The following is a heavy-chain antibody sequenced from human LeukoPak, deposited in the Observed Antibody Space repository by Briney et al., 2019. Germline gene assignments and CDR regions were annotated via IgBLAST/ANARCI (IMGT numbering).Heavy chain of an antibody. CDR3: AREYRYYYDSSGPLMD. J-gene: IGHJ4*02. Sequence: ASVKVSCKTSGYTFTSYGISWVRQAPGQGLEWMGWISAYNGNTNYAQKLQGRVTMTTDTSTSTAYMELRSLRSDDTAVYYCAREYRYYYDSSGPLMDWGQGTLVTVSS. V-gene: IGHV1-18*01. CDR1: GYTFTSYG. CDR2: ISAYNGNT. D-gene: IGHD3-22*01.